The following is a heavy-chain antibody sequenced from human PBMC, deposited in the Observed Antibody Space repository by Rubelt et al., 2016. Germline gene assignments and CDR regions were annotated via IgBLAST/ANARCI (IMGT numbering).Heavy chain of an antibody. Sequence: GPGKGLEWVSAISGSGGSTYYADSVKGRFTISRDNSKNTLYLQMNSLRAEDTAVYYCAKSGYSGHDGDYWGQGTLVTVSS. V-gene: IGHV3-23*01. CDR2: ISGSGGST. CDR3: AKSGYSGHDGDY. J-gene: IGHJ4*02. D-gene: IGHD5-12*01.